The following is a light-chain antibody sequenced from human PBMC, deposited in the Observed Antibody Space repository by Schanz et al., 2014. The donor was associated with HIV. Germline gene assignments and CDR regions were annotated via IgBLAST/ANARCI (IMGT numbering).Light chain of an antibody. Sequence: DIQMTQSPSSLSASVGDRVTLTCRASQDIRDDLGWYQQSPGKAPKRLIYDASSLQRGVPSRFSGSGSGTDFTLTISSLQPEDVATYYCQKYDSAPWTFGQGTKVEIK. CDR2: DAS. CDR3: QKYDSAPWT. J-gene: IGKJ1*01. CDR1: QDIRDD. V-gene: IGKV1-17*01.